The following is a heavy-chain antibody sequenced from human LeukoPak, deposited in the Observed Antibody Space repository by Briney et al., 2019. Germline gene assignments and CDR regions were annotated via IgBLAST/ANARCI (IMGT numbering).Heavy chain of an antibody. CDR2: IRYDGNNK. Sequence: PGGSLRLSCAASGFTFSSYGIHWVRQAPGKGLEWVAFIRYDGNNKYYADSVKGRFTISRDNSKNTLYLQMNSLRAEDTAVYYCAKDPQDYDFWSGYYQDWGQGTLVTVSS. J-gene: IGHJ4*02. CDR3: AKDPQDYDFWSGYYQD. CDR1: GFTFSSYG. V-gene: IGHV3-30*02. D-gene: IGHD3-3*01.